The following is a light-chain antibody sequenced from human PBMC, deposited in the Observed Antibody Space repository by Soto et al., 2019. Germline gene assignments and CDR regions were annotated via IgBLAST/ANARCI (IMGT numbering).Light chain of an antibody. J-gene: IGKJ4*01. Sequence: AIRMTQSPSSLSASTGDRVTITCRASQGISSYLAWYQQKPGKAPKLLIYAASTLQSGVPSRFSGSGSGTDFTLTISCLQSEDLATYDCQQYYSYRLTFGGGTKVEIK. CDR3: QQYYSYRLT. CDR2: AAS. CDR1: QGISSY. V-gene: IGKV1-8*01.